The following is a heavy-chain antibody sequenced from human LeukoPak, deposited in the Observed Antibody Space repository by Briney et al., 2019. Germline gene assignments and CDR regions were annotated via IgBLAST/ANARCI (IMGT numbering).Heavy chain of an antibody. J-gene: IGHJ5*02. CDR1: GYTFTSYD. CDR3: ARVRARRRQPRAGTNWFDP. V-gene: IGHV1-8*01. D-gene: IGHD1-14*01. Sequence: ASVKVSCKASGYTFTSYDINWVRQATGQGLEWMGWMNPNSGNTGYAQKFQGRVTMTRNTSISTAYMELSSLRSEDTAVYYCARVRARRRQPRAGTNWFDPWGQGTLVTVSS. CDR2: MNPNSGNT.